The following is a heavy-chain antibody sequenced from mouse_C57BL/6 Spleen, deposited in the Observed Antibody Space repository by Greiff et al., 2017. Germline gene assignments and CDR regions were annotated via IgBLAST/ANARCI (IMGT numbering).Heavy chain of an antibody. J-gene: IGHJ2*01. CDR2: IYPRSGNT. CDR1: GYTFTSYG. V-gene: IGHV1-81*01. CDR3: ARDVITTVVAESYYFDY. Sequence: QVQLQQSGAELARPGASVKLSCKASGYTFTSYGISWVKQRTGQGLEWIGEIYPRSGNTYYNEKFKGKATLTADKSSSTAYMELRSLTSEDSAVYFCARDVITTVVAESYYFDYWGQGTTLTVSS. D-gene: IGHD1-1*01.